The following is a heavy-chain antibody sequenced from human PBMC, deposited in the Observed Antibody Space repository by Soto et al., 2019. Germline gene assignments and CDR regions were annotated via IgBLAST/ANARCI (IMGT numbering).Heavy chain of an antibody. Sequence: SETLSLTCTVSGGSISSYYWSWIRQPPGKGLEWIGYIYYSGSTNYNPSLKSRVTISVDTSKNQFSLKLSSVTAADTAVYYCARVSCSSTSCYLFGMDVWGQGTTVTVSS. D-gene: IGHD2-2*01. J-gene: IGHJ6*02. CDR3: ARVSCSSTSCYLFGMDV. CDR2: IYYSGST. CDR1: GGSISSYY. V-gene: IGHV4-59*01.